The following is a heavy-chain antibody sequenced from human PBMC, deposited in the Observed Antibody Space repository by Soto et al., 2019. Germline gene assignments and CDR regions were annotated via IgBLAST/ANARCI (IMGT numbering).Heavy chain of an antibody. D-gene: IGHD3-3*01. Sequence: ASVKVSCKASGYTFTSYGISWVRQAPGQGLEWMGWISAYNGNTNYAQKLQGRVTMTTDTSTSTAYMELRSLRSDDTAVYYCARDKRLTYYDFWSGYFSATNYGMDVWGQGTTVTVAS. CDR3: ARDKRLTYYDFWSGYFSATNYGMDV. CDR2: ISAYNGNT. J-gene: IGHJ6*02. CDR1: GYTFTSYG. V-gene: IGHV1-18*01.